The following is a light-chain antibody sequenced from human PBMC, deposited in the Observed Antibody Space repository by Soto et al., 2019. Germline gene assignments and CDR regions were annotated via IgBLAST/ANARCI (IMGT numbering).Light chain of an antibody. CDR3: QQRYTWPIT. J-gene: IGKJ5*01. CDR1: QSFGNF. Sequence: EIVLTQSPATRSLSPGESPTLPCRPSQSFGNFLPWYQQRPGQAPRLLIYDTSNRATGIPARFSGSGSGTDFTLTISSLEPEDFAVYYCQQRYTWPITFGQGTRLEIK. CDR2: DTS. V-gene: IGKV3-11*01.